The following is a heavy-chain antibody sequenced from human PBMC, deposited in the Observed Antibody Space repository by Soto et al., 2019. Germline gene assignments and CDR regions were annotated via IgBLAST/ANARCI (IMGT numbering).Heavy chain of an antibody. Sequence: GASLRRSGAASGFTFSNAWMSWVLQAPWKGLEWVGRIKSKTDGGTTDYAAPVKGRFTISRDDSKNTLYLQMNSLKTEDTAVYYCTTEYSSSSVYYYYGMDVWGQGTTVTVSS. J-gene: IGHJ6*02. V-gene: IGHV3-15*01. CDR3: TTEYSSSSVYYYYGMDV. D-gene: IGHD6-6*01. CDR1: GFTFSNAW. CDR2: IKSKTDGGTT.